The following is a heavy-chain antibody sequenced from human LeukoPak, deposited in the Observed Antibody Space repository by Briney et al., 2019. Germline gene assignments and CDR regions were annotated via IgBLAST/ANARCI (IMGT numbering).Heavy chain of an antibody. Sequence: GASVKLSCKASGGTFSSYAISWVRQAPGQGLEWMGRIIPIFGIANYAQKFQGRVTITADKSTSTAYMELSSLRSEDTAVYYCARAAPYYYDSSGDYAFDIWGQGTMVTVSS. CDR3: ARAAPYYYDSSGDYAFDI. D-gene: IGHD3-22*01. J-gene: IGHJ3*02. V-gene: IGHV1-69*04. CDR2: IIPIFGIA. CDR1: GGTFSSYA.